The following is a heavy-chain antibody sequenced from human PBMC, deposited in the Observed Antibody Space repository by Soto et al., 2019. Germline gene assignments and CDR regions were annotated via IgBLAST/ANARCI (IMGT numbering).Heavy chain of an antibody. CDR2: IFPLLAMV. J-gene: IGHJ4*02. D-gene: IGHD1-26*01. CDR1: GGDLTNSG. CDR3: AKGDGAGFKS. V-gene: IGHV1-69*04. Sequence: QVHLVQSGAEMKKPGSSVKVSCKVSGGDLTNSGISWVRQAPGQGLEWMGGIFPLLAMVDYSQKFQGRVTITADESTTTASIDLGSLRSDDTAVYFCAKGDGAGFKSWGQGTLVIVSS.